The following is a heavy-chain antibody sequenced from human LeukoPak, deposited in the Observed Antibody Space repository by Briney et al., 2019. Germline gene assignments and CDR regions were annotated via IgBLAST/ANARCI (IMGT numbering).Heavy chain of an antibody. CDR2: MNPNSGNT. V-gene: IGHV1-8*03. Sequence: ASVKVSCKASGGTFSSYAINWVRQATGQGLEWMGWMNPNSGNTGYAQKFQGRVTITRNTSMSTAYMELSSLRSEDTAVYYCARVLMGSRGWFDPWGQGTLVTVSS. D-gene: IGHD2-8*01. CDR1: GGTFSSYA. CDR3: ARVLMGSRGWFDP. J-gene: IGHJ5*02.